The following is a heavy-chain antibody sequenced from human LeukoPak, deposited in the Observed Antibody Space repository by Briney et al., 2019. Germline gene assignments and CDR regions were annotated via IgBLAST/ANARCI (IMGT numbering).Heavy chain of an antibody. CDR3: ARFGVDYDMDV. CDR2: IHYSGKA. CDR1: GGTISGHY. V-gene: IGHV4-59*11. D-gene: IGHD3-16*01. J-gene: IGHJ6*02. Sequence: PSETLSLTCTVSGGTISGHYWTWIRQPPGKGLEWIGQIHYSGKADYNPSLRSRINISVDMSKIQMSLKVNSVTAADTAVYYCARFGVDYDMDVWGQGTTVTVS.